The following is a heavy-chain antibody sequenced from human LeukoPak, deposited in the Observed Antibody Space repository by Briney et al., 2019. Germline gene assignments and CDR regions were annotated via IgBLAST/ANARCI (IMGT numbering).Heavy chain of an antibody. Sequence: SVTVSCKASGGTFSSYAISWVRQAPGQGLEWMGGIIPIFGTANYAQKFQGRVTITADESTSTAYMELSSLRSEDTAVYYCARGTYYYDSSGYSLFDYWGQGTLVTVSS. CDR3: ARGTYYYDSSGYSLFDY. CDR2: IIPIFGTA. D-gene: IGHD3-22*01. CDR1: GGTFSSYA. J-gene: IGHJ4*02. V-gene: IGHV1-69*13.